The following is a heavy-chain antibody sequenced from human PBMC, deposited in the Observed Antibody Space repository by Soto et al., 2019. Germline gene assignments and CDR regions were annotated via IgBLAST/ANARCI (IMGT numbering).Heavy chain of an antibody. CDR2: ISYDGVNK. D-gene: IGHD1-1*01. CDR1: GFTFSTYG. Sequence: QVQLVKSGGGVVQPGRSLRLSCAASGFTFSTYGMHWVRQAPGKGLEWVAVISYDGVNKYYADSVKGRFTISRDNSKNTLYLQMNSLRAEDTAVYYCAKSVYNWNGGFFDYWGQGTLVTVSS. J-gene: IGHJ4*02. V-gene: IGHV3-30*18. CDR3: AKSVYNWNGGFFDY.